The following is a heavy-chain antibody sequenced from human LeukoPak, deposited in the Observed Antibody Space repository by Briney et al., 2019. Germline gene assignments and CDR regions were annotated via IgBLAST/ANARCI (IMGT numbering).Heavy chain of an antibody. V-gene: IGHV1-8*03. Sequence: ASVKVSSKASGYTFTSYDISWVRQATGQGLEWMGWMNPNSGNTGYAQKFQGRVTITRNTSISTAYMELSSLRSEDTAVYYCARGRVFWSGSDMDVWGKGTTVTVSS. CDR3: ARGRVFWSGSDMDV. CDR2: MNPNSGNT. D-gene: IGHD3-3*01. CDR1: GYTFTSYD. J-gene: IGHJ6*03.